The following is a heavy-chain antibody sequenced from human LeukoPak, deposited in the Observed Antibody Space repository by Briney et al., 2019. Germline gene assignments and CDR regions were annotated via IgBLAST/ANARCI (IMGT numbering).Heavy chain of an antibody. V-gene: IGHV3-23*01. CDR3: AKLSITMVRGVPTPFDY. CDR2: ISGSGGST. D-gene: IGHD3-10*01. Sequence: GGSLRLSCAASGFTFSSYAMSWVRQAPGKGLERVSAISGSGGSTYYADSVKGRFTISRDNSKNTLYLQMNSLRAEDTAVYYCAKLSITMVRGVPTPFDYWGQGTLVTVSS. J-gene: IGHJ4*02. CDR1: GFTFSSYA.